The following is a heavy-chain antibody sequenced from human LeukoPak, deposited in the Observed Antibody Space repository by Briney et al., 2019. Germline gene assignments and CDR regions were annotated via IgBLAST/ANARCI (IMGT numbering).Heavy chain of an antibody. Sequence: PSETLSLTCTVSGGSISSYYWGWIRQPPGKGLEWIGSIYYSGSTYYNPSLKSRVTMSVDTSKNQFSLKLSSVTAADTAVYYCARDRYYYDSSGYYFDYWGQGTLVTVSS. CDR1: GGSISSYY. CDR2: IYYSGST. J-gene: IGHJ4*02. D-gene: IGHD3-22*01. CDR3: ARDRYYYDSSGYYFDY. V-gene: IGHV4-39*07.